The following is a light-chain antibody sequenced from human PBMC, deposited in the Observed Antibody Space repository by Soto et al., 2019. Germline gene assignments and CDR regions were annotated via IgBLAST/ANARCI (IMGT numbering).Light chain of an antibody. Sequence: DIQMTQSPSSRSASVGDRVTITCRASQSISSYLNWYQQKPGKAPKLLIYAASSLQSGVPSRFSGSGSGTDVTLTISSLQPEDFATYYCQQSYSIPQTFGQGTKVEI. CDR1: QSISSY. CDR3: QQSYSIPQT. CDR2: AAS. J-gene: IGKJ1*01. V-gene: IGKV1-39*01.